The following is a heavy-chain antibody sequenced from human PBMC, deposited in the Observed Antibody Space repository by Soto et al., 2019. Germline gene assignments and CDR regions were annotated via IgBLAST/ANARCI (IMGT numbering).Heavy chain of an antibody. CDR3: AKDLLGYCSGGSCYSQYCKH. Sequence: EVQLLEYGGGLVQPGGSLRLSCAASGFTFSSYAMSWVRQAPGKGLEWVSAISGSGGSTYYADSVKGRFTISRDNSKNTLYLQMNSLRAEDTAVYYCAKDLLGYCSGGSCYSQYCKHWGQGTLVTVSS. V-gene: IGHV3-23*01. CDR2: ISGSGGST. J-gene: IGHJ1*01. CDR1: GFTFSSYA. D-gene: IGHD2-15*01.